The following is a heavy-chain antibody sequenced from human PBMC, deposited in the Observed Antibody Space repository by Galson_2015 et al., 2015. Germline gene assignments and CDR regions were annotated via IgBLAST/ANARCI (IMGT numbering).Heavy chain of an antibody. Sequence: SLRLSCAASGFTFSDYYMSWIRQAPGKGLEWVSYISSSGSTIYYADSVKGRFTISRDNAKNSLYLQMNSLRAEDTAVYYCARDRDDYYDNSGYYYGPEYFQHWGQGTLVTVSS. CDR2: ISSSGSTI. J-gene: IGHJ1*01. D-gene: IGHD3-22*01. CDR1: GFTFSDYY. CDR3: ARDRDDYYDNSGYYYGPEYFQH. V-gene: IGHV3-11*01.